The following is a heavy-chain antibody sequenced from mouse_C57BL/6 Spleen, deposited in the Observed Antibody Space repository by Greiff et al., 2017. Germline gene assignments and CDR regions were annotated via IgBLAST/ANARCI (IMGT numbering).Heavy chain of an antibody. Sequence: EVQLQQSGPELVKPGASVKMSCKASGYTFTDYNMHWVKQSHGKSLEWIGYINPNNGGTSYNQKFKGKATLTVNKSSSTAYMELRSLTSEDSAVYYCARFPFITTVVGGAMDYWGQGTSVTVSS. J-gene: IGHJ4*01. CDR2: INPNNGGT. CDR3: ARFPFITTVVGGAMDY. D-gene: IGHD1-1*01. CDR1: GYTFTDYN. V-gene: IGHV1-22*01.